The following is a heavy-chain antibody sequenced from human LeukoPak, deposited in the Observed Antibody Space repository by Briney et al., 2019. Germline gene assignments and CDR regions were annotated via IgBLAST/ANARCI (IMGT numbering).Heavy chain of an antibody. CDR2: INPNSGGT. V-gene: IGHV1-2*02. CDR3: ARPDYYDSSGYFDY. D-gene: IGHD3-22*01. Sequence: ASVKVSCKVSGYTLTELSMHWVRQAPGKGLEWMGWINPNSGGTNYAQKFQGRVTMTRDTSISTAYMELSGLRSDDTAVYYCARPDYYDSSGYFDYWGQGTLVTVSS. CDR1: GYTLTELS. J-gene: IGHJ4*02.